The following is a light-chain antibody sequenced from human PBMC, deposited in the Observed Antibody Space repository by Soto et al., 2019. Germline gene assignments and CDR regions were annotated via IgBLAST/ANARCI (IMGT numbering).Light chain of an antibody. Sequence: QSALTQPASVSGSPGQSITISCTGTGSDVGAYRYVSWYQQHPGQAPKLIIYDVSNRPSGVSDRFSGSKSGNTASLTISGPQSEDEADYYCDSYTSSSSYAFGTGTKLTVL. V-gene: IGLV2-14*01. CDR2: DVS. CDR1: GSDVGAYRY. CDR3: DSYTSSSSYA. J-gene: IGLJ1*01.